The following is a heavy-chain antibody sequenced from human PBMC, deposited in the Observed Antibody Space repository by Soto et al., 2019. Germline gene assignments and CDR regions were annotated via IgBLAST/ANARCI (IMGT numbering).Heavy chain of an antibody. CDR3: AREKRVVVAATRSVYFDY. J-gene: IGHJ4*02. CDR2: INPNSGGT. V-gene: IGHV1-2*04. D-gene: IGHD2-15*01. CDR1: GYTFTGYY. Sequence: QVQLVQSGAEVKKPGASVKVSCKASGYTFTGYYMHWVRQAPGQGLEWMGWINPNSGGTNYAQKFQGWVTMTRDTSISTAYMELSRLRSDDTAVYYCAREKRVVVAATRSVYFDYWGQGTLVTVSS.